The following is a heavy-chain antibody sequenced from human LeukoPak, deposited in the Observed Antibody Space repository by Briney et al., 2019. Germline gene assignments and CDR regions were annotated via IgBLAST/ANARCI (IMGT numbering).Heavy chain of an antibody. CDR1: GDSVSSSY. V-gene: IGHV4-4*08. D-gene: IGHD1-26*01. CDR3: AKSGGYGLIDY. Sequence: PSETLSLTCSVSGDSVSSSYWSWIRQPPGKTLEWLGYILATGDTNYNPSLKSRVTISVDTSKNQFSLRLNSVTAADTAMYYCAKSGGYGLIDYWGQGTRVTVSS. CDR2: ILATGDT. J-gene: IGHJ4*02.